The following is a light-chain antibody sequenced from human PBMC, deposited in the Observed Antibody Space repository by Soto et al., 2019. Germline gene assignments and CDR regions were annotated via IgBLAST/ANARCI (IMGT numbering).Light chain of an antibody. CDR2: GAS. V-gene: IGKV3-15*01. CDR3: QQYNNWPPLT. CDR1: QSVSSN. J-gene: IGKJ4*01. Sequence: EIVMTQSPATLSVSPGERATLSCRASQSVSSNLAWYQQKPGQAPRLLIYGASTGATGIPARFSGSESGTEFTLTISSLQSEDFAFYYCQQYNNWPPLTFGGGTKVEIK.